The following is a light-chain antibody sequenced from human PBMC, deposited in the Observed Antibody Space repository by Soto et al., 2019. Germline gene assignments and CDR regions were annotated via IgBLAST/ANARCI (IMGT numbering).Light chain of an antibody. V-gene: IGLV1-44*01. CDR1: SSNIGSDI. CDR2: TTN. Sequence: SLVNQPPAASGTPGQRSTISCCGSSSNIGSDIVNCYQLLPGAAPEVLINTTNQRPSGVPERFSGSKSGTSASLSISGLQSEDEANSSCATWDGGLSGPFVSGTGTKVTVL. J-gene: IGLJ1*01. CDR3: ATWDGGLSGPFV.